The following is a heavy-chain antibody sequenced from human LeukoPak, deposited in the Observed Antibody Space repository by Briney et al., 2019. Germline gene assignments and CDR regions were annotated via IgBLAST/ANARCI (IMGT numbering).Heavy chain of an antibody. V-gene: IGHV3-9*01. D-gene: IGHD3-10*01. J-gene: IGHJ4*02. CDR2: ISWNSGSI. CDR3: AKSPKPRWFGESFDY. CDR1: GFTFSSYS. Sequence: GGSLRLSCAASGFTFSSYSMNWVRQAPGKGLKWVSRISWNSGSIGYADSVKGRFTISRDNAKNSLYLQMNSLRAEDTALYYCAKSPKPRWFGESFDYWGQGTLVTVSS.